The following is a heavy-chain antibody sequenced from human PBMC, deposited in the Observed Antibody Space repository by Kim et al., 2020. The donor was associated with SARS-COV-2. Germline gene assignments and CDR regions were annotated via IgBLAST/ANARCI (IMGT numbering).Heavy chain of an antibody. D-gene: IGHD3-10*01. CDR3: ARVTYGSGSDMFDP. CDR2: IYYSGST. CDR1: GGSISSGGYY. Sequence: SETLSLTCTVSGGSISSGGYYWSWIRQHPGKGLEWIGYIYYSGSTYYNPSLKSRVTISVDTSKNQFSLKLSSVTAADTAVYYCARVTYGSGSDMFDPWGQGTLVTVSS. J-gene: IGHJ5*02. V-gene: IGHV4-31*03.